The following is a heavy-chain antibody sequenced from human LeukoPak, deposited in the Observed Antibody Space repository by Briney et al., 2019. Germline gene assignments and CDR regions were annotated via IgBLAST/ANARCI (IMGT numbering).Heavy chain of an antibody. CDR3: ARATPGYSSSWYPNYYYYMDV. V-gene: IGHV3-7*01. Sequence: GGSLRLSCAASGFTFSSYWMSWVCQAPGKGLEWVANIKQDGSEKYYVDSVKGRFTISRDNAKNSLYLQMNSLRAEDTAVYYCARATPGYSSSWYPNYYYYMDVWGKGTTVTVSS. D-gene: IGHD6-13*01. CDR2: IKQDGSEK. CDR1: GFTFSSYW. J-gene: IGHJ6*03.